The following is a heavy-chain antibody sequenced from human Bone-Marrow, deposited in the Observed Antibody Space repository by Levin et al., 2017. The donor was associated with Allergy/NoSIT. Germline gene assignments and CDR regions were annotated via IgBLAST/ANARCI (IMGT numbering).Heavy chain of an antibody. CDR2: IYYSGTT. Sequence: SETLSLTCTVSGGSISSSNYFWGWIRQRPGRGLQWIGSIYYSGTTYYSPSLKSRFTMSIDTSKNQFSLRLSSVTAADTAVYYCARSTHYGDYYFDYWGQGSLVTVSS. D-gene: IGHD4-17*01. CDR3: ARSTHYGDYYFDY. J-gene: IGHJ4*02. V-gene: IGHV4-39*07. CDR1: GGSISSSNYF.